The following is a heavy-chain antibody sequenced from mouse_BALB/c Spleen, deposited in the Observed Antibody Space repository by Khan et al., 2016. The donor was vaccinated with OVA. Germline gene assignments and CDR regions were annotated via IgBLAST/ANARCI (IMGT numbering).Heavy chain of an antibody. CDR3: ARQPYYHYYVMDY. CDR1: GFSLTSYG. V-gene: IGHV2-6-1*01. J-gene: IGHJ4*01. CDR2: IWSDGST. Sequence: QVQLKQSGPGLVAPSQSLSITCTISGFSLTSYGIHWVRQPPGKGLEWLVVIWSDGSTTYNSTLKSRLSITKDNSKSQVFLKMSSLQTDDTAMYYCARQPYYHYYVMDYWGQGTSVTVSS. D-gene: IGHD2-10*01.